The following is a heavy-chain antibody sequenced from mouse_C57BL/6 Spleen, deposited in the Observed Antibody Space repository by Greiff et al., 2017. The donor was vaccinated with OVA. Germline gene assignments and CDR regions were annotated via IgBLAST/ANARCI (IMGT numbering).Heavy chain of an antibody. CDR3: ARFFYGNYTGYYFDY. V-gene: IGHV5-17*01. J-gene: IGHJ2*01. CDR1: GFTFSDYG. D-gene: IGHD2-1*01. CDR2: ISSGSSTI. Sequence: DVQLVESGGGLVKPGGSLKLSCAASGFTFSDYGMHWVRQAPEKGLEWVAYISSGSSTIYYADTVKGRFTISRDNAKNTLFLQMTSLRSEDTAMYYCARFFYGNYTGYYFDYWGQGTTLTVSS.